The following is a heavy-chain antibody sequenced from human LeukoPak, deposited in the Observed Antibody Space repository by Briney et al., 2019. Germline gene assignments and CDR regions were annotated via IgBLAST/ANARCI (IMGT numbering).Heavy chain of an antibody. J-gene: IGHJ4*02. CDR2: INPNNGGT. CDR1: GYILTDYY. V-gene: IGHV1-2*02. CDR3: ARGAEQQRLVHFDY. Sequence: ASVKVSCRASGYILTDYYMHWVRQAPGQGLEWMGWINPNNGGTKSAQKFQGRVTMTRDTSISKAYMELSSLTSDDTAIYYCARGAEQQRLVHFDYWGQGTLVTVSS. D-gene: IGHD1/OR15-1a*01.